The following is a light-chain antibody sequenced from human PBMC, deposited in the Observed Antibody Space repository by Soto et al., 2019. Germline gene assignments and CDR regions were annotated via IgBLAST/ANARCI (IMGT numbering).Light chain of an antibody. Sequence: EIVLTQSPGTLSLTPGERATLSCRASQSVYNNYLAWYQQQPGQTPRLLVNGASNRATGIPDWFSGGGSGTDFTLTISSLEPEDFAVYYCQQYGLPPHSFGQGTRVEIK. J-gene: IGKJ2*01. CDR2: GAS. V-gene: IGKV3-20*01. CDR3: QQYGLPPHS. CDR1: QSVYNNY.